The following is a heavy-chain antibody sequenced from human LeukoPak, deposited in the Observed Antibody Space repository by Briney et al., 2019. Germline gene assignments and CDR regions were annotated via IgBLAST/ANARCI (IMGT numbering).Heavy chain of an antibody. Sequence: PGGSLRLSCAASGFTFSSYEMNWVRQAPGKGLEWVSYMSSSGTTIYYGDSVKGRFTISRDNAKNTLYLQMNSLRGEDTAVYYCTRSDWFDPWGQGTLVTVSS. CDR1: GFTFSSYE. CDR3: TRSDWFDP. V-gene: IGHV3-48*03. J-gene: IGHJ5*02. CDR2: MSSSGTTI.